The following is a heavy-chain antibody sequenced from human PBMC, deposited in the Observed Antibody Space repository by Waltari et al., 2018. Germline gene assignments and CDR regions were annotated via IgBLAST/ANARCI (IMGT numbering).Heavy chain of an antibody. V-gene: IGHV3-7*03. J-gene: IGHJ4*02. Sequence: EVQLVESGGGLVQPVGSLRLSCAASGFSFRDSWMDWVRQAPGKGLDWLANMKGDGSEKYYVDSVKGRFIISRDNARNSLFLQLNSLTVEDTGIYYCSRALERWGQGVLVTVSS. D-gene: IGHD3-3*01. CDR1: GFSFRDSW. CDR3: SRALER. CDR2: MKGDGSEK.